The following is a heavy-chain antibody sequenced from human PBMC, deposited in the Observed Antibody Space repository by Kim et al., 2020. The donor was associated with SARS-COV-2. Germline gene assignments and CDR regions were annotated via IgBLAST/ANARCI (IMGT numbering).Heavy chain of an antibody. D-gene: IGHD6-13*01. Sequence: QGRVTMTRDTSTSTVYMELSSLRAEDTAVYYCARDPKGSGIAAAEYYFDYWGQGTLVTVSS. CDR3: ARDPKGSGIAAAEYYFDY. V-gene: IGHV1-46*01. J-gene: IGHJ4*02.